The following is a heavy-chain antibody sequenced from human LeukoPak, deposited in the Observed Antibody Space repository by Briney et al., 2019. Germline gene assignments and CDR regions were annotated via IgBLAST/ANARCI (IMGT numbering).Heavy chain of an antibody. V-gene: IGHV3-30*18. CDR2: ISYDGSNK. D-gene: IGHD2-8*01. J-gene: IGHJ4*02. CDR3: AKEGDIVLMVYATYFDY. CDR1: GFTFSSYG. Sequence: GRSLRLSCAASGFTFSSYGMHWVRQAPGKGLEWVAVISYDGSNKYYADSVKGRFTISRDNSKNTLYLQMNSLRAEDTAVYYCAKEGDIVLMVYATYFDYWGQGTLVTVSS.